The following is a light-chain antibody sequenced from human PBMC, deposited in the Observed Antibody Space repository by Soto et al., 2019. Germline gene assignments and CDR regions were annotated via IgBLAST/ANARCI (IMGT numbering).Light chain of an antibody. CDR2: CAS. Sequence: AIQMTQSPSSLSASVGDRVTITCRASQGIKNDLGWYQQRPGNAPQPLIYCASTLYSGVPSRFSATGSGIDFTLTINSLQPEDFATYYCLQDRTFPITFGPGTRVRI. V-gene: IGKV1-6*01. J-gene: IGKJ3*01. CDR1: QGIKND. CDR3: LQDRTFPIT.